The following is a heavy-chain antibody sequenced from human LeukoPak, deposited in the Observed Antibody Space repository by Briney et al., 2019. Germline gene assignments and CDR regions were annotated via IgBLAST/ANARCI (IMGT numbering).Heavy chain of an antibody. D-gene: IGHD3-10*01. CDR1: GGSVSSGSYY. CDR3: ARANSYGSGSYYAAWFDP. Sequence: SETLSLTCTVSGGSVSSGSYYWSWIRQPPGKGLEWIGYIYYSGSTNYNPSLKSRVTISVDTSKNQFSLKLSSVTAAGTAVYYCARANSYGSGSYYAAWFDPWGQGALVTVSS. J-gene: IGHJ5*02. CDR2: IYYSGST. V-gene: IGHV4-61*01.